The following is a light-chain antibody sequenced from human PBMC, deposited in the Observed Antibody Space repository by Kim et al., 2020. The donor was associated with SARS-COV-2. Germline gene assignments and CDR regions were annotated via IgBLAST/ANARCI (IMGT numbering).Light chain of an antibody. CDR1: SSDVGGYNF. J-gene: IGLJ3*02. V-gene: IGLV2-8*01. CDR3: SSYAGRDTLV. CDR2: DVS. Sequence: QSALTQPPSASGSPGQSVTISCTGTSSDVGGYNFVSWYQQHPGKAPKLVIYDVSKRPSGVPDRFSGSKSDNTASLTVSGLQAEDEADYYCSSYAGRDTLVFGGGTQLTVL.